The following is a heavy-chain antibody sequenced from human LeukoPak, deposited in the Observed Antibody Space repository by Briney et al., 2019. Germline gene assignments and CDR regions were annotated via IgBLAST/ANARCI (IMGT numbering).Heavy chain of an antibody. CDR3: AREPAAAGKNWFDP. D-gene: IGHD6-25*01. V-gene: IGHV3-11*04. Sequence: SGSPIFYADSVKGRFTVSRDNAKNSLYLQMNSLRAEDTAMYYCAREPAAAGKNWFDPWGQGTLVTVSS. J-gene: IGHJ5*02. CDR2: SGSPI.